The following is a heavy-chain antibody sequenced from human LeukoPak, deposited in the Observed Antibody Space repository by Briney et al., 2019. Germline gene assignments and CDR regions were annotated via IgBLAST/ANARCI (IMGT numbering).Heavy chain of an antibody. CDR3: ARVRGPTVTTWYFDL. J-gene: IGHJ2*01. CDR1: GFTFSTHG. CDR2: ISPRSATI. V-gene: IGHV3-48*01. D-gene: IGHD4-17*01. Sequence: GGSLRLSCGASGFTFSTHGMIWVRQAQGKGLERVSYISPRSATIYYADSVKGRFTISRDDARNSLFLQMHSLRAGDTAVYYCARVRGPTVTTWYFDLWGRGTLVTVSS.